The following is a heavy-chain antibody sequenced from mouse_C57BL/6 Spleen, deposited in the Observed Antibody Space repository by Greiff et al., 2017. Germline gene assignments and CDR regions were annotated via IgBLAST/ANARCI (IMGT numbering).Heavy chain of an antibody. J-gene: IGHJ4*01. Sequence: QVQLKQPGAELVKPGASVKLSCKASGYTFTSYWMHWVKQRPGQGLEWIGMIHPNSGSTNYNEKFKSKATLTVDKSSSTAYMQLSSLTSEDSAVYYCARFSPYDGYGSYAMDYWGQGTSGTVSS. CDR1: GYTFTSYW. CDR3: ARFSPYDGYGSYAMDY. D-gene: IGHD2-3*01. V-gene: IGHV1-64*01. CDR2: IHPNSGST.